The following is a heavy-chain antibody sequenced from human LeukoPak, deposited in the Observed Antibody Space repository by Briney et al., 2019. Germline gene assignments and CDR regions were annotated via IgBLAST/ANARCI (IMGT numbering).Heavy chain of an antibody. V-gene: IGHV3-23*01. J-gene: IGHJ4*02. D-gene: IGHD2-2*01. Sequence: PGGSLRLSCAASGFTFSSYAMSWVRQAPGKGLEWVSAISGSGGSTYYADSVKGRFTISRDNSKNTLYLQMNSLRAEDTAVYYCARSPDDIVVVPPDYWGQGTLVTVS. CDR2: ISGSGGST. CDR1: GFTFSSYA. CDR3: ARSPDDIVVVPPDY.